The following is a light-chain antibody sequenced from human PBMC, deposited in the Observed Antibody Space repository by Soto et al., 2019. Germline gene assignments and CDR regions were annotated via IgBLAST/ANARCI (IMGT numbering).Light chain of an antibody. CDR3: QQYGSSPTWT. CDR2: GAS. Sequence: EIVLTQSPGTLSLSPGERATLSCRASQSVSSSYLAWYQQKPGQAPRLLIYGASSRATGIPDRFSGSGSGTAFTLTISRLEPEAFAVYYCQQYGSSPTWTFGQGTKVDIK. J-gene: IGKJ1*01. V-gene: IGKV3-20*01. CDR1: QSVSSSY.